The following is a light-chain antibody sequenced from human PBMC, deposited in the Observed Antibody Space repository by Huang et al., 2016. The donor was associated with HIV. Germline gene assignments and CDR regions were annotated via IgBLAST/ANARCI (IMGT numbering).Light chain of an antibody. CDR1: PSVSSY. Sequence: EIVLTQSPATLSLSPGERATLSCRASPSVSSYLAWYQQKPGQAPRLLISDASSRATGIPARFSGSGSGTDFTLTISSLEPEDFAVYYCQQRSNWPRTFGQGTKVEIK. J-gene: IGKJ1*01. CDR3: QQRSNWPRT. CDR2: DAS. V-gene: IGKV3-11*01.